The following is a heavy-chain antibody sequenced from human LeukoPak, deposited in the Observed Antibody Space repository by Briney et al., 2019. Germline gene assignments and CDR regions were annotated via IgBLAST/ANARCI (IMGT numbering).Heavy chain of an antibody. Sequence: SETLSLTCTVSGGSISGYYWHWIRQPPGKGLEWIGYIYYSGSSNYNPSLKSRITISVDTFNNQFSLNLSSVTAADTAVYYCASSYYTSGYFEYSGQGTPVTVSS. CDR1: GGSISGYY. J-gene: IGHJ4*02. CDR3: ASSYYTSGYFEY. CDR2: IYYSGSS. V-gene: IGHV4-59*01. D-gene: IGHD3-3*01.